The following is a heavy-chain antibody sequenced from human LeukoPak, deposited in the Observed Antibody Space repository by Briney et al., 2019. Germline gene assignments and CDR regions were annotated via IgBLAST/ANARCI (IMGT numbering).Heavy chain of an antibody. V-gene: IGHV3-21*01. Sequence: GSLRLSCAASGFTFSSYSMNWVRQAPGKGLEWVSSISSSSSYIYYAESVKGRFTISRDNAKNSLYLQMNSLRAEDTAVYYCARDFFYCSGGSCYSPEFFWCDPWGQGTLVTVSS. CDR1: GFTFSSYS. CDR2: ISSSSSYI. CDR3: ARDFFYCSGGSCYSPEFFWCDP. D-gene: IGHD2-15*01. J-gene: IGHJ5*02.